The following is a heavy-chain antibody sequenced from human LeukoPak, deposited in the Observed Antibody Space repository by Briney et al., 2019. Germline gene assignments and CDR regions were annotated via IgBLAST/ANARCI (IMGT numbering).Heavy chain of an antibody. CDR1: GGSFSGYY. J-gene: IGHJ5*02. V-gene: IGHV4-34*01. CDR3: ASSGNDWFDH. D-gene: IGHD3-10*01. Sequence: SETLSLTCAVYGGSFSGYYWSWVRQPPGKGLEWIGEINHSGSTNYNPSLKSRVTISVDTSKNQFSLKLSSVTAADTAVYYCASSGNDWFDHWGQGTLVTVSS. CDR2: INHSGST.